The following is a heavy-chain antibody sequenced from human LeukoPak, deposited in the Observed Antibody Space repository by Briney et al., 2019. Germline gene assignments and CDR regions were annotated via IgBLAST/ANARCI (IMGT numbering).Heavy chain of an antibody. CDR1: GFTVNSNY. D-gene: IGHD1-1*01. J-gene: IGHJ4*02. Sequence: GGSLRLSCAASGFTVNSNYVNWVRQAPGKGLEWVAVIYSGGSTYYADSVKGRFTISRDNLKNTLYLQMNSLRPEDTAVYYCARLRESLQIDYWGQGTLVTVSS. CDR3: ARLRESLQIDY. V-gene: IGHV3-53*01. CDR2: IYSGGST.